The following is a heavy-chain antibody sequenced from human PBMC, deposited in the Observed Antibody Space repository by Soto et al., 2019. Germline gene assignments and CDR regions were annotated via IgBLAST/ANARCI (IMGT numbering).Heavy chain of an antibody. V-gene: IGHV3-30-3*01. J-gene: IGHJ6*02. CDR2: ISYDGSNK. Sequence: GGSLRLSCAASGFTFSSYAMHWVRQAPGKGLEWVAVISYDGSNKYYADSVKGRFTISRDNSKNTLYLQMNSLRAEDTAVYYCARDQEAAAGLYGMDVWGQGTTVTVSS. CDR1: GFTFSSYA. CDR3: ARDQEAAAGLYGMDV. D-gene: IGHD6-13*01.